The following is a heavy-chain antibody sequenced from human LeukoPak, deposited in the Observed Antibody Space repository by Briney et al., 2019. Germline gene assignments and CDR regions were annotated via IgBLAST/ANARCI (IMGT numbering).Heavy chain of an antibody. J-gene: IGHJ4*02. D-gene: IGHD1-26*01. CDR2: ISSSGSTI. V-gene: IGHV3-11*04. Sequence: PGGSLRLSCAASGFTFSDYYMSWIRQSPGKGLEWVSYISSSGSTIYYADSVKGRFTISRDNAKNSLYLQMNSLRAEDTAVYCCAEWGSGGAGDYFDYWGQGTLVTVSS. CDR3: AEWGSGGAGDYFDY. CDR1: GFTFSDYY.